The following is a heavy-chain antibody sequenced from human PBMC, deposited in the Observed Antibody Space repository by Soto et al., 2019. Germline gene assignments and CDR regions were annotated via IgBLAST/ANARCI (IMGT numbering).Heavy chain of an antibody. Sequence: ASVKVSCKASGYTFTSYGISWVRQAPGQGLEWMGWISAYNGNTNYAQKLQGRVTMTTDTSTSTAYMELRSLRSEDTAVYYCARHDCSGGSCYYGGWFDPWGQGTLVTVSS. CDR3: ARHDCSGGSCYYGGWFDP. CDR2: ISAYNGNT. D-gene: IGHD2-15*01. V-gene: IGHV1-18*01. CDR1: GYTFTSYG. J-gene: IGHJ5*02.